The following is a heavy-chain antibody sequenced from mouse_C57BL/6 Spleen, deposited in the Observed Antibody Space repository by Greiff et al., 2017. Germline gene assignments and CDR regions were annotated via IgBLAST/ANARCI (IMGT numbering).Heavy chain of an antibody. CDR2: IDPSDSYT. CDR1: GYTFTSYW. D-gene: IGHD1-1*01. J-gene: IGHJ2*01. CDR3: AREDFITTVVEGGYFDD. Sequence: QVQLQQPGAELVMPGASVTLSCKASGYTFTSYWMHWVKQRPGQGLEWIGEIDPSDSYTNYNQKFKGKSTLTVAKSSSTAYMQLSSLTSEDSAVYYCAREDFITTVVEGGYFDDWGQGTTLTVSS. V-gene: IGHV1-69*01.